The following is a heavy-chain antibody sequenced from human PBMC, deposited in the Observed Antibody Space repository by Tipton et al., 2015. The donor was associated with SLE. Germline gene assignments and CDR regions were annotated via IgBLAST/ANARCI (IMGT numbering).Heavy chain of an antibody. CDR1: GYTFSNYG. CDR2: ISAYNGNT. V-gene: IGHV1-18*01. D-gene: IGHD6-13*01. CDR3: ARALSSSRGDAFDI. J-gene: IGHJ3*02. Sequence: QLVQSGAEVKKPGASVKVSCKASGYTFSNYGISWVRQAPGQGLEWMGWISAYNGNTNYAQKFQGRLIMTTDISTSTAYMELRSLRSDDTAVYYCARALSSSRGDAFDIWGQGTMVTVSS.